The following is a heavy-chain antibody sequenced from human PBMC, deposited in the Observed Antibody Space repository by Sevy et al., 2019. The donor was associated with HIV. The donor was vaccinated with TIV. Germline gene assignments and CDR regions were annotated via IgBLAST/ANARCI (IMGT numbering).Heavy chain of an antibody. D-gene: IGHD3-10*01. CDR3: ARFGYYHLDV. J-gene: IGHJ6*03. Sequence: SETLSLTCTVSGGSISGYCWSWIRQPPGKGLEWIGYIYDSGSTSYNPSLKSRVTISVDTSKNQFSLKLSSVTAADTAVYYCARFGYYHLDVWGKGTTVTVSS. CDR2: IYDSGST. CDR1: GGSISGYC. V-gene: IGHV4-59*08.